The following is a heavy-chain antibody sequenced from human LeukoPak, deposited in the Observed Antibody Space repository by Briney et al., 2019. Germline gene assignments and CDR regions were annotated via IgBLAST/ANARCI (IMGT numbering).Heavy chain of an antibody. CDR3: ARDGGTIDY. V-gene: IGHV4-39*07. CDR1: GGSISSSSYY. D-gene: IGHD4-23*01. CDR2: IYYSGST. Sequence: PSETLSLTCTVSGGSISSSSYYWGWIRQPPGKGLEWIGSIYYSGSTNYNPSLKSRVTISVDTSKNQFSLKLSSVTAADTAVYYCARDGGTIDYWGQGTLVTVSS. J-gene: IGHJ4*02.